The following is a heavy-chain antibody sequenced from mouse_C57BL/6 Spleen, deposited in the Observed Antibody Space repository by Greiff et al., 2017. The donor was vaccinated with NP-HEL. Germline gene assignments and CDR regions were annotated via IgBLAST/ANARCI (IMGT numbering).Heavy chain of an antibody. Sequence: EVQLQQSGPELVKPGASVKISCKASGYTFTDYYMNWVKQSHGKSLEWIGDINPNNGGTSYNQKFKGKATLTVDKSSSTAYMELRSLTSEDSAVYYCARRDIYYGSSYWYFDVWGTGTTVTVSS. V-gene: IGHV1-26*01. J-gene: IGHJ1*03. CDR2: INPNNGGT. CDR3: ARRDIYYGSSYWYFDV. CDR1: GYTFTDYY. D-gene: IGHD1-1*01.